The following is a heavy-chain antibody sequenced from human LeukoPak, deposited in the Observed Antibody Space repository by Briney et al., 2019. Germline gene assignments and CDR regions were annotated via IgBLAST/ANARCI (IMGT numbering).Heavy chain of an antibody. V-gene: IGHV3-21*01. CDR2: ISSSNSFK. CDR3: ATMGEQWLLKDI. J-gene: IGHJ3*02. D-gene: IGHD6-19*01. CDR1: GFPFNTYP. Sequence: GGSLRLSCAASGFPFNTYPMNWVRQAPGKGLEWVASISSSNSFKNYADSVKGRFTISRDNAQNSLYLQMSSLRAEDTGLYYCATMGEQWLLKDIWGQGTMVIVSS.